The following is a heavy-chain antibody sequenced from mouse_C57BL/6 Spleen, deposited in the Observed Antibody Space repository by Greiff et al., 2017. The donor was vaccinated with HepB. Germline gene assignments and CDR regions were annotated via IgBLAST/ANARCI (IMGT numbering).Heavy chain of an antibody. CDR1: GYAFSSSW. V-gene: IGHV1-82*01. CDR3: ANYYGSSYVGYFDY. Sequence: QVQLQQSGPELVKPGASVKISCKASGYAFSSSWMNWVKQRPGKGLEWIGRIYPGDGDTNYNGKFKGKATLTADKSSSTAYMQLSSLTSEDSAVYFCANYYGSSYVGYFDYWGQGTTLTVSS. D-gene: IGHD1-1*01. J-gene: IGHJ2*01. CDR2: IYPGDGDT.